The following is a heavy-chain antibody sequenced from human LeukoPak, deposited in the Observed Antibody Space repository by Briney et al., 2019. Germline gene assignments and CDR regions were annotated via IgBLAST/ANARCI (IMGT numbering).Heavy chain of an antibody. CDR3: ARHVGYCSSSSCYLYFDY. D-gene: IGHD2-2*01. V-gene: IGHV5-51*01. J-gene: IGHJ4*02. CDR1: GYSFTTYW. Sequence: GESLKISCKGSGYSFTTYWIGWVRQMPGRGLEWMGIIYPHDSDTRYSPSFQGQVAISADKSITTAYLQWSSLKASDTAIYYCARHVGYCSSSSCYLYFDYWGQGTLVTVSS. CDR2: IYPHDSDT.